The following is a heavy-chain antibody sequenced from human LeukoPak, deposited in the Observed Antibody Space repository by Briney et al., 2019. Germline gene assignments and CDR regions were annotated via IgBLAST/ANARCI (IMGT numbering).Heavy chain of an antibody. CDR1: GGSICSYY. V-gene: IGHV4-59*08. CDR3: ARGSVAFFDY. CDR2: IYYSGST. J-gene: IGHJ4*02. Sequence: SKTLSLTCTVSGGSICSYYWSWIRQPPGKGLEWIGYIYYSGSTNYNPSLKSRVTISVDTSKNQLSLKLSSVTAADTAVYYCARGSVAFFDYWGQGTLVTVSS. D-gene: IGHD3-10*01.